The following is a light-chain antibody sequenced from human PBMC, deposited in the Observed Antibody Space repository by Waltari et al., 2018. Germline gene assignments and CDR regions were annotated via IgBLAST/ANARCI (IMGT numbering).Light chain of an antibody. CDR1: SSNIGSIY. J-gene: IGLJ3*02. V-gene: IGLV1-47*01. CDR2: RNN. Sequence: QSVLTQPPSASGTPGQRVTISCSGSSSNIGSIYVYWYQQLPGTAPKLLIYRNNQRPPGVPDRFSGSKSGTSASLAISRRRYEDEAEDYFAAWDDSLGGRVYGGRTKLTGL. CDR3: AAWDDSLGGRV.